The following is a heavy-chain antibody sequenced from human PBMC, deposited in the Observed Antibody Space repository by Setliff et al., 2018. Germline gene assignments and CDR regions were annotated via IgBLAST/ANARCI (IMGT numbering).Heavy chain of an antibody. CDR2: IFQSGIT. D-gene: IGHD5-12*01. Sequence: SLTNGYYWGWIRQSPGRGLEWIANIFQSGITFYNPSLKSRVTMSLDTSTNQFSLKLRSVTAADTAVYYCARLGGLLVATMPFDYWGQGIPVTVSS. CDR3: ARLGGLLVATMPFDY. V-gene: IGHV4-38-2*01. CDR1: SLTNGYY. J-gene: IGHJ4*02.